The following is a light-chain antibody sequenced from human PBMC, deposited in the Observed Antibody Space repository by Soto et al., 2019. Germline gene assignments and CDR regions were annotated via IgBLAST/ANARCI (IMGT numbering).Light chain of an antibody. CDR1: QGISNY. CDR3: QKYNSAPWT. Sequence: IQITQSPSSLSASVGARVSITCRASQGISNYLAWYQQKPGKVPKLLIYSASTLQSGVPSRFSGSGSGTDFTLTISRLQPEDVATYYCQKYNSAPWTFGQGTKVDIK. J-gene: IGKJ1*01. CDR2: SAS. V-gene: IGKV1-27*01.